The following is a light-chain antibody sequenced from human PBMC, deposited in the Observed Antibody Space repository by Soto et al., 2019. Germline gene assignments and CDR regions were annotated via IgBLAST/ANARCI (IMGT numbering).Light chain of an antibody. CDR1: QVISTY. Sequence: EIVLTQSPATLSLSPGERGTLSCRTSQVISTYLAWYQQKPGQAPRLLIYDASNRATGIPARFSGSGSGTDFTLTISSLEPEDFAVYYCQQRANWPITFGQGTRLEN. CDR2: DAS. J-gene: IGKJ5*01. V-gene: IGKV3D-11*01. CDR3: QQRANWPIT.